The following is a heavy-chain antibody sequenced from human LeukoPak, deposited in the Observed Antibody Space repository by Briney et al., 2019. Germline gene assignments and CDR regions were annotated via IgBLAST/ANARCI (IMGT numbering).Heavy chain of an antibody. Sequence: GGSLKLSCAASGFTFSGSAMHWVRQASGKGLEWVGRIRSKANSYATAYAASVKGRSTISRDDSKNTAYLQMNSLKTEDTAVYYCTRRGSSGYLDYWGQGTLVTVSS. CDR1: GFTFSGSA. D-gene: IGHD3-22*01. V-gene: IGHV3-73*01. CDR2: IRSKANSYAT. CDR3: TRRGSSGYLDY. J-gene: IGHJ4*02.